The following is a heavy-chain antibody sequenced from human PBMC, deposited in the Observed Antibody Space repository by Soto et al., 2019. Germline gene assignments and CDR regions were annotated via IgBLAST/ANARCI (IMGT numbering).Heavy chain of an antibody. V-gene: IGHV1-69*13. CDR1: GGTFISYA. CDR2: IIPIFGTA. Sequence: ASVKVSCKASGGTFISYAISWVRQAPGQGLEWMGGIIPIFGTANYAQKFQGRVTITADESTSTAYMELSSLRSEDTAVYYCARDPSQYYYDSSGYSRTYYYYGMDVWGQGTTVTVSS. D-gene: IGHD3-22*01. CDR3: ARDPSQYYYDSSGYSRTYYYYGMDV. J-gene: IGHJ6*02.